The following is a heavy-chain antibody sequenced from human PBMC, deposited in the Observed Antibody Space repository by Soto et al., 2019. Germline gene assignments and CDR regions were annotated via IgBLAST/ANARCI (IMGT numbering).Heavy chain of an antibody. Sequence: ASVKVSCKASGYTFANYGITWVRQAPGRGLEWLGWTSAYSGNPNYAQKFQGRVSMTTDTSTSTAYMELKSLRSDDTAMYYCARAGVYYDVLTGSLYFDYWGQGTLVTVSS. CDR3: ARAGVYYDVLTGSLYFDY. V-gene: IGHV1-18*01. J-gene: IGHJ4*02. CDR1: GYTFANYG. D-gene: IGHD3-9*01. CDR2: TSAYSGNP.